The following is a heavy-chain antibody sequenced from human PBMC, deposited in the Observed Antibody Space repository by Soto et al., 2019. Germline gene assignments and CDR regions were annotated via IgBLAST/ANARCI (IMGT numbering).Heavy chain of an antibody. CDR2: ISVYYGNT. CDR1: GYIFTSYG. CDR3: ARCLRGVGTVYYYGMDV. D-gene: IGHD3-10*01. J-gene: IGHJ6*02. V-gene: IGHV1-18*01. Sequence: QVQLVQSGAEVKKPGASVKVSCKASGYIFTSYGISWVRQAPGQGLVWMGWISVYYGNTNYAQQLKGRVTMTTDTSTRTAYMELRSLRSDDTAVYYCARCLRGVGTVYYYGMDVWGQGTTVTVSS.